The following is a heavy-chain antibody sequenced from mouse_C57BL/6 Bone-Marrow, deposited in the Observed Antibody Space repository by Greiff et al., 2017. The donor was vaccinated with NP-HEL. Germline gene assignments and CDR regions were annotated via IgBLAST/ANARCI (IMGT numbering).Heavy chain of an antibody. D-gene: IGHD1-1*01. Sequence: VQLKQSGAELVRPGASVKLSCTASGFTIKDDYMHWVKQRPEQGLEWIGWIDPENGDTEYASKFQGTATITADTSSNTAYLQLSSLTSEDTAVYYCTTISSYDFDYWGQGTTLTVSS. V-gene: IGHV14-4*01. CDR2: IDPENGDT. CDR3: TTISSYDFDY. J-gene: IGHJ2*01. CDR1: GFTIKDDY.